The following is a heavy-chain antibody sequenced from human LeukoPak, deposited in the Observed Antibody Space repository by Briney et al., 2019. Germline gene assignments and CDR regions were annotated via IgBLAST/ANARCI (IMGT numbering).Heavy chain of an antibody. Sequence: GGSLRLSCAASGFTFSSYSMNWVRQAPGKGLEWVSYISSSGTTIYYADSVKGRFTISRDNAKKSLYLQMNSLRAEDTAVYYCVRVYGGNSFDYWGQGTVVTVSS. J-gene: IGHJ4*02. CDR2: ISSSGTTI. CDR3: VRVYGGNSFDY. D-gene: IGHD4-23*01. CDR1: GFTFSSYS. V-gene: IGHV3-48*04.